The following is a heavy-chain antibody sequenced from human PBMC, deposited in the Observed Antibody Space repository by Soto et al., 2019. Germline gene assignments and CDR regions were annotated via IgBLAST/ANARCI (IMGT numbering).Heavy chain of an antibody. V-gene: IGHV5-51*01. CDR3: ARLPEGIAAAGRLASYYYYGMDV. D-gene: IGHD6-13*01. J-gene: IGHJ6*02. CDR2: IYPGDSDT. Sequence: EVQLVQSGAEVKKPGESLKISCKGSGYSFTSYWIGWVRQMPGKGLEWMGIIYPGDSDTSYSPSFQGQVTISADKSISTAYLQWSSLKASDTAMYYCARLPEGIAAAGRLASYYYYGMDVWGQGTTVTVSS. CDR1: GYSFTSYW.